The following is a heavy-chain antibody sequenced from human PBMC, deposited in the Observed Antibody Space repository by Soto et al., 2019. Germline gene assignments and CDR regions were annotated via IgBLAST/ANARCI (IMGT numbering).Heavy chain of an antibody. CDR2: IWYDGSNK. J-gene: IGHJ6*03. CDR1: GFTFSSYG. CDR3: AREGCGEGISGGSCRHYYYYYYMDV. D-gene: IGHD2-15*01. Sequence: QVQLVESGGGVVQPGRSLRLSCAASGFTFSSYGMHWVRQAPGKGLEWVAVIWYDGSNKYYADSVKGRFTISRDNSKNTLDLQMNSLRAEDTAVYYCAREGCGEGISGGSCRHYYYYYYMDVWGKGTTVNVSS. V-gene: IGHV3-33*01.